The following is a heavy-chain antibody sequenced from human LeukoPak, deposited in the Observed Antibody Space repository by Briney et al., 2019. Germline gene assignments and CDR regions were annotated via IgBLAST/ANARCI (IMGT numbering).Heavy chain of an antibody. CDR2: IYYSGST. Sequence: SETLSLTCTVSGGSISSYYWSWIRQPPGKGLEWIGYIYYSGSTNSNPPLKSRVTISVETSKNQFSLTLSSVTAAYTAVYYCARVYDFWSGYYPYWGQGTLVTVSS. CDR1: GGSISSYY. V-gene: IGHV4-59*01. D-gene: IGHD3-3*01. J-gene: IGHJ4*02. CDR3: ARVYDFWSGYYPY.